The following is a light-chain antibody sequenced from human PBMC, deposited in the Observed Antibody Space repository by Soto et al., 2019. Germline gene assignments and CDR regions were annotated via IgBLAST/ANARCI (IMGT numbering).Light chain of an antibody. V-gene: IGKV1-5*01. CDR3: QHYDSLPIT. J-gene: IGKJ5*01. CDR2: DAS. Sequence: DIEMTQSPSTLSASVGDRVTITCRASQSVSNWLAWYQQKPGKAPELLIYDASSLKSGVPSRFSGSGSGTDFTLTISRLETEDFAVFYCQHYDSLPITFGQGTRLEIK. CDR1: QSVSNW.